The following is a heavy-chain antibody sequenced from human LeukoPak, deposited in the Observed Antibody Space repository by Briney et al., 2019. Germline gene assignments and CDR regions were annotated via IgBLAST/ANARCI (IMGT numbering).Heavy chain of an antibody. D-gene: IGHD3-22*01. CDR2: IAPSDSYT. Sequence: GESLKISCKVSGYSFPSYWITWVRQVPGKGLEWMGRIAPSDSYTNYNPSFEGHVTMSVEKSITTVYLQWSSLKASDTAMYYCVRVPQYDSSGYRPPYYFDYWGQGTLVTVSS. V-gene: IGHV5-10-1*01. CDR1: GYSFPSYW. CDR3: VRVPQYDSSGYRPPYYFDY. J-gene: IGHJ4*02.